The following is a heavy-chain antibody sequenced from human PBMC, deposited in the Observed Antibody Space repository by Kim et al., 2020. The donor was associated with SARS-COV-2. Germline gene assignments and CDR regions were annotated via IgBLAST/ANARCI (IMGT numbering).Heavy chain of an antibody. CDR2: IYSGGST. Sequence: GGSLRLSCAASGFTVSSNYMSWVRQAPGKGLEWVSVIYSGGSTYYADSVKGRFTISRDNSKNTLYLQMNSLRAEDTAVYYCARGENYGYYGMDVWGQGTTVTVSS. J-gene: IGHJ6*02. V-gene: IGHV3-53*01. CDR1: GFTVSSNY. CDR3: ARGENYGYYGMDV. D-gene: IGHD3-10*01.